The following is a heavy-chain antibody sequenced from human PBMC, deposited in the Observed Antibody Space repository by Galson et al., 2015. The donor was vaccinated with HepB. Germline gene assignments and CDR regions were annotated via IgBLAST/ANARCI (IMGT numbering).Heavy chain of an antibody. CDR1: GFALTNYG. Sequence: SLRLSCAASGFALTNYGTQWVRQAPGKGLEWVAYISRDSVTKHYADSVKGRFIVSRDASKNTLYLQMYSLRGEDTAIYYCARDDGVAGEDNWGQGTLVSVSS. D-gene: IGHD6-19*01. CDR3: ARDDGVAGEDN. V-gene: IGHV3-30-3*01. CDR2: ISRDSVTK. J-gene: IGHJ4*02.